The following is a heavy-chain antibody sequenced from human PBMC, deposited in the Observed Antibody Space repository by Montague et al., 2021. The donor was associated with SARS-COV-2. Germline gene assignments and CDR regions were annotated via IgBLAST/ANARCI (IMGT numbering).Heavy chain of an antibody. J-gene: IGHJ5*02. CDR2: VNGGSSVT. V-gene: IGHV3-48*03. CDR1: GFNFGVYE. Sequence: SLRLSCAASGFNFGVYEMNWVRQTPGKGLEWVSYVNGGSSVTYYADSVMGRFTISRDNAESSLYLQMNSLRAEDTAVYYCAPAVPVADDSWGQGTLVTVSS. D-gene: IGHD3-16*01. CDR3: APAVPVADDS.